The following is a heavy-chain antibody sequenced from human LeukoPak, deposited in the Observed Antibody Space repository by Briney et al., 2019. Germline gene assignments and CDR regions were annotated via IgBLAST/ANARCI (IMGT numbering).Heavy chain of an antibody. V-gene: IGHV4-38-2*02. J-gene: IGHJ4*02. CDR3: ARDGSGSYDY. CDR2: IYHSGST. D-gene: IGHD1-26*01. Sequence: PSETLSLTCTVSGGSISSYYWSWIRQPPGKGLEWIGSIYHSGSTYYNPSLKSRVTISVDTSENQFSLKLSSVTAADTAVYYCARDGSGSYDYWGQGTLVTVSS. CDR1: GGSISSYY.